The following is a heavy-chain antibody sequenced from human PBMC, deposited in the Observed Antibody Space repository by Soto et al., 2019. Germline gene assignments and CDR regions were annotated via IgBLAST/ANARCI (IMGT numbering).Heavy chain of an antibody. J-gene: IGHJ2*01. Sequence: EVQLVESGGVLVQPGGSLRLSCAASGVSLADHFLDWVRQAPGQGLEWVGRTRNTFTGYSTEYDGYVTGRFTISRDDSHKSLYLQMDSLTTEYSAVYHCAIEAMTDVHKQIRDFDVWGRGTLVTVSS. CDR2: TRNTFTGYST. CDR3: AIEAMTDVHKQIRDFDV. D-gene: IGHD2-21*02. V-gene: IGHV3-72*01. CDR1: GVSLADHF.